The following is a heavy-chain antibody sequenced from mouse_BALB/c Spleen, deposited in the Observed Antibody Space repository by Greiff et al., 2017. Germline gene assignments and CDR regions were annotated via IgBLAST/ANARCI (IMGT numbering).Heavy chain of an antibody. CDR3: ARSQLGLRGWFAY. CDR1: GFNIKDTY. Sequence: EVQLVESGAELVKPGASVKLSCTASGFNIKDTYMHWVKQRPEQGLEWIGRIDPANGNTKYDPKFQGKATITADTSSNTAYLQLSSLTSEDTAVYYCARSQLGLRGWFAYWGQGTLVTVSA. J-gene: IGHJ3*01. D-gene: IGHD3-1*01. V-gene: IGHV14-3*02. CDR2: IDPANGNT.